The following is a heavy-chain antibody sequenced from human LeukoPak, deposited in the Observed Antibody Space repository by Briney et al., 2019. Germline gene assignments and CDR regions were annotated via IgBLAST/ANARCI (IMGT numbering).Heavy chain of an antibody. D-gene: IGHD1-26*01. CDR2: INPILGIA. CDR1: GGTFSSYA. CDR3: ARDLSIVGAESVGY. J-gene: IGHJ4*02. V-gene: IGHV1-69*04. Sequence: GASVKVSCKASGGTFSSYAISWVRQAPGQGLEWMGRINPILGIANYAQKFQGRVTITADKSTSTAYMELSSLRSEDTAVYYCARDLSIVGAESVGYWGQGTLVTVSS.